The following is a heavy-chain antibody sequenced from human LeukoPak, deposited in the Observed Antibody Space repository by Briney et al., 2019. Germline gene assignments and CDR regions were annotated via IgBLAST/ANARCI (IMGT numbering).Heavy chain of an antibody. CDR2: INHSGST. CDR1: GGSFSGYY. J-gene: IGHJ4*02. Sequence: SETLFLTCAVYGGSFSGYYWSWIRQPPGKGLEWIGEINHSGSTYYNPSLKSRVTISVDTSKNQFSLKLSSVSAADTAVYYCARHHGSGWQDYFFDYWGQGTLVTVSS. D-gene: IGHD6-19*01. V-gene: IGHV4-34*01. CDR3: ARHHGSGWQDYFFDY.